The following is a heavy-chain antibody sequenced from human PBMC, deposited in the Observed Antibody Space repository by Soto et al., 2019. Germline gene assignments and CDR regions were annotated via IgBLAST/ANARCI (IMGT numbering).Heavy chain of an antibody. CDR2: IIPIFGTA. Sequence: SVKVSCKASGGTFSSYAISWVRQAPGQGLEWMGGIIPIFGTANYAQKFQGRVTITADESTSTAYMELSSLRSEDTAVYYCARPFWSGYYKALYYYYGMDVWGQGTTVTVSS. CDR3: ARPFWSGYYKALYYYYGMDV. D-gene: IGHD3-3*01. CDR1: GGTFSSYA. V-gene: IGHV1-69*13. J-gene: IGHJ6*02.